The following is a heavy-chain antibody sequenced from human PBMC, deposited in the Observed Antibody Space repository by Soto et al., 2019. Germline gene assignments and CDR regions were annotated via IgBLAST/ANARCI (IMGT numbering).Heavy chain of an antibody. D-gene: IGHD3-10*01. V-gene: IGHV3-23*04. CDR3: ARDLRGSRSYYTYGMDV. CDR1: GFTFRSYA. Sequence: EVQLVESGGGLVQPGGSLRLSCAASGFTFRSYAMSWVLQAPGKGLEWVSTISASGGSTYHAYSVKGLFTISRHKSKNTLYRQTNGLRDEDTVAFYCARDLRGSRSYYTYGMDVWGPGNTVNVS. CDR2: ISASGGST. J-gene: IGHJ6*02.